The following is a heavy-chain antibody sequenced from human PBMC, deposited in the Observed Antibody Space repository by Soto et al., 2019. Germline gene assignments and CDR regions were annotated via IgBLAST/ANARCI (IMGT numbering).Heavy chain of an antibody. CDR3: AKIRGYCSSTSCSRYYFEY. Sequence: GGSLRLSCAASGFTFSSYAMSWFRQAPVKGLEWVSAISGSGGSTYYADSVKGRFTISRDNSKNTLYLQMNSLRAEDTAVYYCAKIRGYCSSTSCSRYYFEYWGQGTMVTVSS. CDR2: ISGSGGST. V-gene: IGHV3-23*01. D-gene: IGHD2-2*01. CDR1: GFTFSSYA. J-gene: IGHJ4*02.